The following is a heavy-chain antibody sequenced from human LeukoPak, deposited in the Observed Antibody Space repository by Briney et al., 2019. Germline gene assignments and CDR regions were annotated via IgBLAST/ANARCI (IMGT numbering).Heavy chain of an antibody. Sequence: PGGSLRLSCAASGFPFSTYWMHWVRQAPGKGLAWVARINEDGRVTSYAGSVRGRFTIFRDSVENTLHLQMNSLRAEDTAVYYCVKDFGGNSDSWGQGTLVTVSS. V-gene: IGHV3-74*01. CDR1: GFPFSTYW. CDR2: INEDGRVT. CDR3: VKDFGGNSDS. D-gene: IGHD4-23*01. J-gene: IGHJ4*02.